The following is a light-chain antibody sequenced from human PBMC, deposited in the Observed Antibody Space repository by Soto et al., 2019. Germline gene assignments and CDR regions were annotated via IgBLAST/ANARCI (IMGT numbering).Light chain of an antibody. CDR2: GAS. CDR1: QRISSN. CDR3: QQYKDWPPYT. V-gene: IGKV3-15*01. J-gene: IGKJ2*01. Sequence: EILMTQSQATLSFSPGERAPLSCRPSQRISSNVAWYKQKPGKAPRLLIYGASTSDTGVPARFSGGGSGTEVTLTISSLQSEDVAVYFCQQYKDWPPYTFGHGTKLEIK.